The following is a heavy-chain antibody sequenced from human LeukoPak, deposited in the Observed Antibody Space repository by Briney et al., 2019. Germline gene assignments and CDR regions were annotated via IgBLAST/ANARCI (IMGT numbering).Heavy chain of an antibody. CDR3: ARFLWFGELTHYFDY. D-gene: IGHD3-10*01. V-gene: IGHV4-39*07. CDR2: IYYSGST. Sequence: SETLSLTCTVSGGSISSSSYYWGWIRQPPGKGLEWIGSIYYSGSTYYNPSLKSRVTISVDTSKNQFSLKLSSVTAADTAVYYCARFLWFGELTHYFDYWGQGTLVTVSS. CDR1: GGSISSSSYY. J-gene: IGHJ4*02.